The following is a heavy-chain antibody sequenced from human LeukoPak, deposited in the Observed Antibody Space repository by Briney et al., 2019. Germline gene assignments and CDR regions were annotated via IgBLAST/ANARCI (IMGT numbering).Heavy chain of an antibody. Sequence: PSETLSLTCTVSGGSMSSSGYYWGWTRQPPGKGLEWIGSLYYRGSTHYNPSLKSRVTISGDTSKNQFSLRLSSVTAADTAVYYCARGRGYYGSGRPPWFDPWGQGTLVTVSS. CDR3: ARGRGYYGSGRPPWFDP. V-gene: IGHV4-39*01. CDR2: LYYRGST. D-gene: IGHD3-10*01. J-gene: IGHJ5*02. CDR1: GGSMSSSGYY.